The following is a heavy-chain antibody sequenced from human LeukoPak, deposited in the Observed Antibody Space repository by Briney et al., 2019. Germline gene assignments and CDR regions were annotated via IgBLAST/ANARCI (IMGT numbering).Heavy chain of an antibody. V-gene: IGHV3-13*04. CDR1: GFTFNSYD. J-gene: IGHJ4*02. Sequence: AVYLSLSCAASGFTFNSYDMHRLRQATGIDLKWVSVISTSGDTYAPGSESGLITISRDNANTTYYLQRNRLRVEDAAVYYCCTVTYYNSRAPGDYWGQGTVV. CDR2: ISTSGDT. D-gene: IGHD3-10*01. CDR3: CTVTYYNSRAPGDY.